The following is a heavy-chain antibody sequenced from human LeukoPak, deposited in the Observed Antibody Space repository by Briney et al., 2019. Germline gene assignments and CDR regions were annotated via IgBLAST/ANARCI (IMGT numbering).Heavy chain of an antibody. Sequence: PSETLSLTCTVSGGSISSYYWSWIRQPPGKGLEWIGYIYYSGSTNYNPSLKSRVTISVDTSKNQFSLKLSSVTAADTAVYYCAREAREEVFDYWGQGTLVTVSS. V-gene: IGHV4-59*01. CDR1: GGSISSYY. CDR2: IYYSGST. J-gene: IGHJ4*02. CDR3: AREAREEVFDY.